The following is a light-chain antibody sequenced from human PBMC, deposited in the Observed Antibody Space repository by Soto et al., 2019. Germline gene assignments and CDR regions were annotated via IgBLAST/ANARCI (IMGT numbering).Light chain of an antibody. CDR2: EVS. CDR3: MQSIQLRT. CDR1: QSINNNY. J-gene: IGKJ1*01. Sequence: EIVLTQSPGTLSMSPGERATLSCRASQSINNNYLVWHQQKPGQPPQLLIYEVSNRFSGVPDRFSGSGSGTDFTLKISRVEAEDVGVYYCMQSIQLRTFGQGTKVDIK. V-gene: IGKV2D-29*01.